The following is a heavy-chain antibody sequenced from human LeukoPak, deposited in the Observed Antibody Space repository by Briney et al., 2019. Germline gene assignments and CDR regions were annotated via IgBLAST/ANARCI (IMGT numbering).Heavy chain of an antibody. D-gene: IGHD6-19*01. Sequence: GGSLRLSCAGSGFTFGSNAMSWVRQAPGKGLEWVSSISDSGDFTYYADSVKGRFTISRDNSKNTLFVQMSSLRAEDTAVYYCAKGSRQFSSDKAGPIDYWGQGTLVTVSS. V-gene: IGHV3-23*01. CDR1: GFTFGSNA. CDR2: ISDSGDFT. J-gene: IGHJ4*02. CDR3: AKGSRQFSSDKAGPIDY.